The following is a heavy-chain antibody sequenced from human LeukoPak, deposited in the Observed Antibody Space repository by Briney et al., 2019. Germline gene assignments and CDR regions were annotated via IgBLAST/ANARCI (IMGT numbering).Heavy chain of an antibody. CDR3: AKSGYSSSWYRNY. D-gene: IGHD6-13*01. CDR2: ISSSSSTM. V-gene: IGHV3-48*01. CDR1: GFTFTAYN. Sequence: GGSLRLSCAAFGFTFTAYNMHWVRQAPGKGLEWVSYISSSSSTMDYADSVKGRFTISRDNAKNSLYLQMNSLRAEDTAVYYCAKSGYSSSWYRNYWGQGTLVTVSS. J-gene: IGHJ4*02.